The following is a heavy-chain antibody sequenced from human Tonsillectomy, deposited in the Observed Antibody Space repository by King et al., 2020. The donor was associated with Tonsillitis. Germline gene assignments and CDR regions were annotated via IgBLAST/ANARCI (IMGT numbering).Heavy chain of an antibody. V-gene: IGHV5-51*01. CDR3: ARDLYGSDDAFDS. Sequence: VQLVESGAEVKKPGESLKISCKGSGYSFPIYWIGWVRQMPGKGLEWVGIIYPGDSDTRYSPSFQGQVTISVDKSISTAYLQWSSLKASDTAMYYCARDLYGSDDAFDSWGQGTMVTVSS. D-gene: IGHD3-10*01. CDR2: IYPGDSDT. CDR1: GYSFPIYW. J-gene: IGHJ3*02.